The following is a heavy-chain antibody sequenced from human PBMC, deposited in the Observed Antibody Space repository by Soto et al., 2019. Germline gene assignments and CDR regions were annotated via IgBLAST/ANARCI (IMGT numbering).Heavy chain of an antibody. J-gene: IGHJ6*02. CDR2: IIPIFGTA. CDR3: AVRSTPYYYGMDV. CDR1: VNTLSRYA. V-gene: IGHV1-69*13. Sequence: SVNVACNSSVNTLSRYAISSSRQAPGQGLEWMGGIIPIFGTANYAQKFKGRVTITADESTSTAYMEMSSLRSEDTAVYYWAVRSTPYYYGMDVWGQGTTVTGSS.